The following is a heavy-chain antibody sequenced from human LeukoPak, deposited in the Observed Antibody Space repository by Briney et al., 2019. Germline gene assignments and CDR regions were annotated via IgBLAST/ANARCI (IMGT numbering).Heavy chain of an antibody. CDR3: AKDMAPGIYYFDY. D-gene: IGHD1-14*01. CDR1: GFTFDDYA. CDR2: ISWSSGSI. J-gene: IGHJ4*02. V-gene: IGHV3-9*01. Sequence: GGSLRLSCAASGFTFDDYAMHWVRQAPGKGLEWVSGISWSSGSIGYADSVKGRFTISRDNAKNSLYLQMNSLRAEDTALYYCAKDMAPGIYYFDYWGQGTLVTVSS.